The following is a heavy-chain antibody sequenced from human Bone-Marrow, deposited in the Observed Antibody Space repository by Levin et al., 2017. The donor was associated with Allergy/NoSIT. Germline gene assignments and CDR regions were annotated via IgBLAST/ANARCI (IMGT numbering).Heavy chain of an antibody. Sequence: GESLKISCAASGFTISSNYMSWVRQAPGKGLEWVSVIYSGGSTYYADSVKGRFTISRDNSKNTLYLQMNSLRAEDTAVYYCAREQISGLDFYYYYYGMDVWGQGTTVTVSS. CDR1: GFTISSNY. CDR2: IYSGGST. CDR3: AREQISGLDFYYYYYGMDV. J-gene: IGHJ6*02. V-gene: IGHV3-53*01. D-gene: IGHD3/OR15-3a*01.